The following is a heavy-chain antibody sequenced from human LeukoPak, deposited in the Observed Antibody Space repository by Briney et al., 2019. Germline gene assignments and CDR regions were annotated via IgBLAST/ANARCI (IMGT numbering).Heavy chain of an antibody. Sequence: SETLSLTCAVYGGSFSGYYWSWIRQPPGKGLEWIGEINHSGSTNYNPSLKSRVTMSVDTSKNQFSLKLSSVTAADTAVYYCARDTYYYDSSGYSSLDYWGQGTLVTVSS. CDR2: INHSGST. V-gene: IGHV4-34*01. CDR3: ARDTYYYDSSGYSSLDY. D-gene: IGHD3-22*01. CDR1: GGSFSGYY. J-gene: IGHJ4*02.